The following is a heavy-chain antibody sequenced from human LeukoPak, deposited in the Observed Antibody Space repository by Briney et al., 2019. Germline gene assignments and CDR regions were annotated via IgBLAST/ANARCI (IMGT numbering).Heavy chain of an antibody. CDR1: GGSISSGGYY. J-gene: IGHJ4*02. V-gene: IGHV4-30-2*01. Sequence: SQTLSLTCTVSGGSISSGGYYWSWIRQPPGKGLEWIGYIYHSGSTYYNPSLKSRVTISVDRSKNQFSLKLSSVTAADTAVYYCARDRDCSSTSCPWDWGQGTPVTVSS. CDR2: IYHSGST. D-gene: IGHD2-2*01. CDR3: ARDRDCSSTSCPWD.